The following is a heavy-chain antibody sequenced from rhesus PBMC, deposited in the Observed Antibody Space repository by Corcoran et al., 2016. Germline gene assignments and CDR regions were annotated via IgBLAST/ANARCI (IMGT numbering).Heavy chain of an antibody. V-gene: IGHV3-134*01. Sequence: DVQLVESGGALAQPGWFLRLSRAAYGFTYDDYAISWVRQAPGRGLEWVSRISWDGGSTYYAYSVMVRLTSSRDNAQIALYLQLDRLRAGDTALYYCSRDNGNYFAYWGQGVLVTVSS. D-gene: IGHD4-17*01. J-gene: IGHJ4*01. CDR1: GFTYDDYA. CDR3: SRDNGNYFAY. CDR2: ISWDGGST.